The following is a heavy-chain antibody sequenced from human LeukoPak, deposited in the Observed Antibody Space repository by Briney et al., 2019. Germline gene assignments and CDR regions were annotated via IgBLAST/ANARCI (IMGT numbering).Heavy chain of an antibody. CDR1: GFTFSTYD. CDR3: ARAVGPFDY. CDR2: IWPDGSYK. V-gene: IGHV3-33*01. Sequence: GGSLRLSCATSGFTFSTYDIHWVRQAPGKGLEWVAAIWPDGSYKYYADSVKGRFTISRDNSKNTVYLQMNTLRDEDTAVYYCARAVGPFDYWGQGTLVTVSS. D-gene: IGHD3-16*01. J-gene: IGHJ4*02.